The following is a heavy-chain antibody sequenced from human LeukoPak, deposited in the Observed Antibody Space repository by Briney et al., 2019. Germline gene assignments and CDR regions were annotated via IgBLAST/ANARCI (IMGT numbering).Heavy chain of an antibody. Sequence: PGRSLRLSCAASGFTFSSYGMHWVRQAPGKGLEWVAVIWYDGSNKYYADSVKGRFTISRDNSKNTLYLQMNSLRAEDTAVYYCARNALPYAFDIWGQGTMVTVSS. V-gene: IGHV3-33*01. CDR1: GFTFSSYG. J-gene: IGHJ3*02. CDR3: ARNALPYAFDI. D-gene: IGHD2-15*01. CDR2: IWYDGSNK.